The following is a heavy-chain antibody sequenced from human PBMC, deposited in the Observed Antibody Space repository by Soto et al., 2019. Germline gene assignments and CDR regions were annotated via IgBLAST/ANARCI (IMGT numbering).Heavy chain of an antibody. V-gene: IGHV1-2*04. CDR1: GYTFTAYY. Sequence: QEQLVQSGAEVNKPGASVRVSCKASGYTFTAYYLYWLRQAPGQGLDWMGWVNPHSGATVIAQRFQGSVTLTTDTSINTAYMELTTVTYDGTALYYCARPPNPWEPSAFHLWGHGTLVTVSS. D-gene: IGHD1-26*01. CDR2: VNPHSGAT. CDR3: ARPPNPWEPSAFHL. J-gene: IGHJ3*01.